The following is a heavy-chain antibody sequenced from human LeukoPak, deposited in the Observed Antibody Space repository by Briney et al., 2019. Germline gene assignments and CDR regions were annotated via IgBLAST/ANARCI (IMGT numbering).Heavy chain of an antibody. D-gene: IGHD1-26*01. CDR3: ARTGGSYPYYFEY. J-gene: IGHJ4*02. V-gene: IGHV3-48*03. Sequence: GGSLRLSCAASGFIFRSYEMNWVRQAPGKGLEWVSYINSSGSIIYYADSVKGRFTLSRDNAKNSLYLQMNSLRAEDTAVYYCARTGGSYPYYFEYWGQGTLVTVSS. CDR2: INSSGSII. CDR1: GFIFRSYE.